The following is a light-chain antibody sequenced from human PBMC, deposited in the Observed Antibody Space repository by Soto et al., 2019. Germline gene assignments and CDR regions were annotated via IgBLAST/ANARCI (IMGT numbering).Light chain of an antibody. V-gene: IGKV1-5*01. CDR1: QSVSGW. CDR3: QQYETFSGT. CDR2: DAS. Sequence: DIQMTQSPSTLSGSVGGRVTVTCRASQSVSGWLAWYQQKPGEAPKLLIYDASALPRGVPSRFSGSGSGTKFTLTIASLQPDDFATYYCQQYETFSGTFGPGTKVDIK. J-gene: IGKJ1*01.